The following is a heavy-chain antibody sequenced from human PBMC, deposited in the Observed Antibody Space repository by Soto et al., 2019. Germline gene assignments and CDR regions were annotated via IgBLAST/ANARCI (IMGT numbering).Heavy chain of an antibody. CDR2: IYYSGST. Sequence: QLQLQESGPGLVKPSKTLSLTCTVSGGSISSSSYYWAWIRHPPGKGLEWIGSIYYSGSTYYNPSLKSRVTISVDTSKNQFSLKLSSVTAADTAVYYCARLRSAWLQYNWFDPWGQGTLVTVSS. V-gene: IGHV4-39*01. CDR3: ARLRSAWLQYNWFDP. D-gene: IGHD5-18*01. CDR1: GGSISSSSYY. J-gene: IGHJ5*02.